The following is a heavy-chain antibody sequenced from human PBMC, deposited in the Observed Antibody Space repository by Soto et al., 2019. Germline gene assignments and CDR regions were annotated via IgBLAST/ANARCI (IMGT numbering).Heavy chain of an antibody. Sequence: VQLVESGGGLVQPGGSLRLSCAASGFTFSSFEMNWVRQAPGKGLEWVAVIWYDGSNKYYADSVKGRFTISRDNSKNTLYLQMNSLRAEDTAVYYCARAPVDTAMVTSGMDVWGQGTTVTVSS. V-gene: IGHV3-33*08. CDR1: GFTFSSFE. J-gene: IGHJ6*02. D-gene: IGHD5-18*01. CDR3: ARAPVDTAMVTSGMDV. CDR2: IWYDGSNK.